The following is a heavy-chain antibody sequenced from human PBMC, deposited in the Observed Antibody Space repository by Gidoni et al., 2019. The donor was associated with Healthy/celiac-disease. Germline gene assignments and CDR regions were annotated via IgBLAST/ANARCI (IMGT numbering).Heavy chain of an antibody. J-gene: IGHJ4*02. Sequence: EVQLVEPGGGLVQPGGSLTLSCAASGFPFSSYSMNWVRQAPGKGLEWVSYISSSSSTIYYADSVKGRFTISRDNAKNSLYLQMNSLRDEDTAVYYCARDPDDCGGDCDTGAFDYWGQGTLVTVSS. CDR3: ARDPDDCGGDCDTGAFDY. D-gene: IGHD2-21*02. V-gene: IGHV3-48*02. CDR1: GFPFSSYS. CDR2: ISSSSSTI.